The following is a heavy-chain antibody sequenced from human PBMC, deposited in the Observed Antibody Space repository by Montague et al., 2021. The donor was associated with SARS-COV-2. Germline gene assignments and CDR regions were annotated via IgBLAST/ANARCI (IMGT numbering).Heavy chain of an antibody. J-gene: IGHJ4*02. D-gene: IGHD5/OR15-5a*01. CDR3: ARPLSTRSAGGFAT. V-gene: IGHV3-11*01. CDR1: GFRFSDFY. Sequence: SLRLSCAASGFRFSDFYMAWIRQSPGRGLEWLAYIDAGGTTISYADSVKGRFTISRDNSKKTLFLQMGSLRAGDTAFYYCARPLSTRSAGGFATWGQGTLVTVSS. CDR2: IDAGGTTI.